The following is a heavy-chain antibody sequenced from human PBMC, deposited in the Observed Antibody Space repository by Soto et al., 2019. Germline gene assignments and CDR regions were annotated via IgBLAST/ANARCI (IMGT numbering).Heavy chain of an antibody. CDR2: IIPISGAA. V-gene: IGHV1-69*06. CDR1: GYTFTSYV. Sequence: SVKFSCKASGYTFTSYVVNWVRQAPGQGLEWMGRIIPISGAANYAQKFQGRVTITADKSTSTSYMELSSLRSEDTAVYYCARDMTRTVVPYFDFWGQGTLVTVSS. J-gene: IGHJ4*02. D-gene: IGHD1-7*01. CDR3: ARDMTRTVVPYFDF.